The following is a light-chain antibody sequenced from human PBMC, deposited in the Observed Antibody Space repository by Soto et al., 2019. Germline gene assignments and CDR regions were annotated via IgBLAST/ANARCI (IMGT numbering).Light chain of an antibody. Sequence: SALAPPSSVSGSPGQSITISCTGTSTDVGGYNYVSWYQHHPGKGPKLIIYEVSNRPSGVSDRFSGSKSGNKASLIISNLEAEDESDYYCGSYTSTDTPFVFGTGTKVTVL. V-gene: IGLV2-14*01. J-gene: IGLJ1*01. CDR1: STDVGGYNY. CDR3: GSYTSTDTPFV. CDR2: EVS.